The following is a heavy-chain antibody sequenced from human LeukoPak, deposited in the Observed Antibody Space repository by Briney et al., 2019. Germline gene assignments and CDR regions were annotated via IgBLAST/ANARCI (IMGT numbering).Heavy chain of an antibody. CDR1: GFTFSSYA. D-gene: IGHD2-15*01. Sequence: GGSLRLSCAASGFTFSSYAMSWVRQAPGKGLEWVSVIFASGGTTYYADSVKGRFTISRDNSKNTLSLQMNSLAAEDTAVYYCAKRQCSGFNSAFFDLWGQGTLVTVSS. CDR2: IFASGGTT. CDR3: AKRQCSGFNSAFFDL. V-gene: IGHV3-23*01. J-gene: IGHJ4*02.